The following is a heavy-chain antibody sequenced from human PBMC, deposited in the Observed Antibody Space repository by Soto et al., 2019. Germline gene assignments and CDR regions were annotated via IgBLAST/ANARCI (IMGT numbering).Heavy chain of an antibody. CDR3: AREKGYITGPKNFDY. CDR1: GASISSGDYF. J-gene: IGHJ4*02. CDR2: IYDSGSS. D-gene: IGHD2-8*02. V-gene: IGHV4-30-4*01. Sequence: SETLSLTCTVSGASISSGDYFWSWIRQSPGMGLEWIGYIYDSGSSYYNPSLQRRATMSVDTSKNQFSLKLSPVTAADTAVYYCAREKGYITGPKNFDYRGQGNLVTGPS.